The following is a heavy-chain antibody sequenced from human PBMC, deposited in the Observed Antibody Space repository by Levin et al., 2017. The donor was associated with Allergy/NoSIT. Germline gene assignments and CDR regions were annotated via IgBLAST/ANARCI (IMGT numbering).Heavy chain of an antibody. D-gene: IGHD6-6*01. J-gene: IGHJ3*02. CDR2: IIPILGIA. CDR1: GGTFSSYT. CDR3: ARGLTGRELVPTTAFDI. V-gene: IGHV1-69*02. Sequence: SVKVSCKASGGTFSSYTISWVRQAPGQGLEWMGRIIPILGIANYAQKFQGRVTITADKSTSTAYMELSSLRSEDTAVYYCARGLTGRELVPTTAFDIWGQGTMVTVSS.